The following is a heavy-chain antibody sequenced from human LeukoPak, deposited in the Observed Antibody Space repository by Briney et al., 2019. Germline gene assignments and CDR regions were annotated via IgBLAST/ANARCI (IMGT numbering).Heavy chain of an antibody. CDR1: GYTFTTHG. Sequence: GASVKVSCKASGYTFTTHGISWVRQAPGQGLEWVGWISGYFGNTNYAQKFQGRVTMTTDTSTSTAYMELGSLTSDDTAVYYCAREDLDVWGQGTTVTVSS. CDR3: AREDLDV. V-gene: IGHV1-18*04. CDR2: ISGYFGNT. J-gene: IGHJ6*02.